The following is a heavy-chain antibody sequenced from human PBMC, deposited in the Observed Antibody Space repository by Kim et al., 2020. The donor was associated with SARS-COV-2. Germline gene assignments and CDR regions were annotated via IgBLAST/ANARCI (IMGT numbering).Heavy chain of an antibody. CDR2: ISSSSSYI. Sequence: GGSLRLSCAASGFTFSSYSMNWVRQAPGKGLEWVSSISSSSSYIYYADSVKGRFTISRDNAKNSLYLQMNSLRAEDTAVYYCARDLWRGPLSYSSSWYKWNAFDIWGQGTMVTVSS. V-gene: IGHV3-21*01. J-gene: IGHJ3*02. CDR3: ARDLWRGPLSYSSSWYKWNAFDI. D-gene: IGHD6-13*01. CDR1: GFTFSSYS.